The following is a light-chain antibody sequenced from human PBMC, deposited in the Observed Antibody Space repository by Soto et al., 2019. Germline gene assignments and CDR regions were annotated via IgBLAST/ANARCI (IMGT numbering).Light chain of an antibody. CDR1: SSDIGSYNR. CDR3: SSFTTSDTYV. V-gene: IGLV2-18*02. Sequence: QSALTQPPSVSGSPGQSVTISCTGTSSDIGSYNRVSWYQQPPGAAPKLMICEVNNRPSGVPERFSGSKSGNTASLTIFGLQAEDEADYYFSSFTTSDTYVFGTGTKVTVL. CDR2: EVN. J-gene: IGLJ1*01.